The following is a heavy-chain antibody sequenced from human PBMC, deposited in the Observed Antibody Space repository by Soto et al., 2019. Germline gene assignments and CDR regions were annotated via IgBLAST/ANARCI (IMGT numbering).Heavy chain of an antibody. CDR3: ARSYGSGWAFDI. V-gene: IGHV4-31*03. D-gene: IGHD3-10*01. J-gene: IGHJ3*02. Sequence: SETLSLTCTVSGGSISSGGYYWSWIRQHPGKGLEWIGYIYYSGSTYYNPSLKSRVTISVDTSKNQFSLKLSSVTAADTAVYYCARSYGSGWAFDIWGQGTMVTVSS. CDR1: GGSISSGGYY. CDR2: IYYSGST.